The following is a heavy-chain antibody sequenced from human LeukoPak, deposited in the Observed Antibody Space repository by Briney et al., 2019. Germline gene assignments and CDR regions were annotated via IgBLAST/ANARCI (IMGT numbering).Heavy chain of an antibody. CDR3: ARSNWGLLDY. Sequence: SETLSLTCAVYGGSFSGYYWSWIRQPPGKGLEWIGEINHSGSTNYNPSLKSRVTISVDTSKNQFSLKLSSVTAADTAVYYCARSNWGLLDYWGQGTLVTVSS. J-gene: IGHJ4*02. V-gene: IGHV4-34*01. CDR1: GGSFSGYY. D-gene: IGHD7-27*01. CDR2: INHSGST.